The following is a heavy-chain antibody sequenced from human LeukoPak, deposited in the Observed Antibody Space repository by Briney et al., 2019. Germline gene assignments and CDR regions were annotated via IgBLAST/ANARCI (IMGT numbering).Heavy chain of an antibody. CDR3: ARDPIAVATKYFQH. CDR1: GYTFTSYD. CDR2: MNPNSGNT. D-gene: IGHD6-19*01. V-gene: IGHV1-8*03. Sequence: ASVKVSCKASGYTFTSYDINWVRQATGQGLEWMGWMNPNSGNTGYAQKFQGRVTITRNTSISTAYMELSSLRSEDTAVYYCARDPIAVATKYFQHWGQGTLVTVSS. J-gene: IGHJ1*01.